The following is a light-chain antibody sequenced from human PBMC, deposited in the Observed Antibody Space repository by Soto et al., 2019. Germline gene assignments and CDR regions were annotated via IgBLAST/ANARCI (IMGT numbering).Light chain of an antibody. J-gene: IGKJ5*01. CDR3: QQYGNSPAT. Sequence: EIVLTQSPGTLSLSPGERATLSCRASQTISSSYLAWYQQKPGQAPRLLIYGVFNRATGIPDRFSGSGSGTDFTLTISRLEPEDFAVYYCQQYGNSPATFGQGTRLEIK. V-gene: IGKV3-20*01. CDR1: QTISSSY. CDR2: GVF.